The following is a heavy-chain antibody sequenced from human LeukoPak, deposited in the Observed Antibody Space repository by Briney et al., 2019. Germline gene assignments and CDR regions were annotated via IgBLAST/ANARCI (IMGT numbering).Heavy chain of an antibody. V-gene: IGHV3-15*01. Sequence: GGSLRPSCAASGFTFSNAWMSWVRQAPGKGLEWVGRIKSKTDGGTTDYAAPVKGRFTISRDDSKNTLYLQMNSLKTEDTAVYYCTTSSSGYAFDYWGQGTLVTVSS. D-gene: IGHD3-16*01. J-gene: IGHJ4*02. CDR1: GFTFSNAW. CDR3: TTSSSGYAFDY. CDR2: IKSKTDGGTT.